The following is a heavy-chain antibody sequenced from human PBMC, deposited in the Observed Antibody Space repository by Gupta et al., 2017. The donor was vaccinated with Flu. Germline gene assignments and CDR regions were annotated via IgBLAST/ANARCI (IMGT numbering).Heavy chain of an antibody. CDR3: AKGGRHNWNYDGDY. D-gene: IGHD1-7*01. Sequence: QAQLVQSGGGVVQPGTSLRLSCAASGFTFSDYGMPWVRQAPGKGLVGMAVMSDDGSNQWYADSGRGRFTNSRDNTKNTRFLKMNSLRADETAVYYGAKGGRHNWNYDGDYWGQGTLVTVSS. CDR2: MSDDGSNQ. CDR1: GFTFSDYG. V-gene: IGHV3-30*18. J-gene: IGHJ4*02.